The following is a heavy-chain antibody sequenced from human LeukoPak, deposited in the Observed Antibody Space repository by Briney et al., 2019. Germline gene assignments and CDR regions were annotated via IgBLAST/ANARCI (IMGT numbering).Heavy chain of an antibody. J-gene: IGHJ5*02. V-gene: IGHV4-59*01. CDR1: GGSISSDY. D-gene: IGHD3-3*01. CDR3: ARGGDFLDR. Sequence: SETLSLTCTVSGGSISSDYWSWIRQPPGKGLEWIGYIYYSGSTNYNPSLMSRVTISLDTSKNQFSLKLTSVTAADTAVYYCARGGDFLDRRGQGTLVTVSS. CDR2: IYYSGST.